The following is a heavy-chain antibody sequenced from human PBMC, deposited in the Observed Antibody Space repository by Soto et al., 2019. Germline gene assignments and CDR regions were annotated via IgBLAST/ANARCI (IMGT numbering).Heavy chain of an antibody. CDR2: IYYSGST. Sequence: SETLSLTCTVSGGSISSSSYYWGWIRQPPGKGLEWIGTIYYSGSTYYNPSLKSRVTISVDMSKNQFSLKLSSVTAADTAVYYCARLRNVYDILTGYYSSFDYWGQGTLVTVSS. J-gene: IGHJ4*02. CDR3: ARLRNVYDILTGYYSSFDY. CDR1: GGSISSSSYY. D-gene: IGHD3-9*01. V-gene: IGHV4-39*01.